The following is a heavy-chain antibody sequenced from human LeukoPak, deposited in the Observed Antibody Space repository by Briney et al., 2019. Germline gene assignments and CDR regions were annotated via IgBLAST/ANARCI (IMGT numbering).Heavy chain of an antibody. V-gene: IGHV4-59*01. D-gene: IGHD6-19*01. J-gene: IGHJ4*02. CDR1: GGSISSYY. CDR3: ACSTGWPGFDS. CDR2: IYKSGST. Sequence: SETLSLTCTVSGGSISSYYWSWIRQPPGKGLEWIGYIYKSGSTNYNPSLKSRVTISVDRSKNHFSLKVSSVTAADTAVYYCACSTGWPGFDSWGQGTLVTVSS.